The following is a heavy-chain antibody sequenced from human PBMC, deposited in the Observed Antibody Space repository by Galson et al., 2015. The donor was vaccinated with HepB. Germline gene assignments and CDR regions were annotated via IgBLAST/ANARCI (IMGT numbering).Heavy chain of an antibody. Sequence: SLRLSCAASGFTFNSYAMHWVRQAPGKGLQWVAVITYDGTHKFYARSVKGRFTISRDNSGSTLFLHMNSLRPEDTTLYYCVKGGGYSAIRGRGGFDSWGQGALVTVSS. D-gene: IGHD5-12*01. CDR1: GFTFNSYA. CDR2: ITYDGTHK. J-gene: IGHJ4*02. V-gene: IGHV3-30*04. CDR3: VKGGGYSAIRGRGGFDS.